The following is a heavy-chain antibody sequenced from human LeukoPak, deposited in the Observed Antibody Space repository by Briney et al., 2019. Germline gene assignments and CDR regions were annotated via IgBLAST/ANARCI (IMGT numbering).Heavy chain of an antibody. CDR2: INAGNGNT. V-gene: IGHV1-3*01. CDR1: GYTFTSYA. Sequence: ASVKVSCKASGYTFTSYAMHWVRQAPGQRLEWMGWINAGNGNTKYSQKFQGRVTITRDTSASTAYMELSSLRSEDTAVYYCARDPLLDWLFDYWGQGTLVTVSS. J-gene: IGHJ4*02. D-gene: IGHD3-9*01. CDR3: ARDPLLDWLFDY.